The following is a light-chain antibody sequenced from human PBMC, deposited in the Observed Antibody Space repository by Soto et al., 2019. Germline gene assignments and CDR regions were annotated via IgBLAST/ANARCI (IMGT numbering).Light chain of an antibody. V-gene: IGKV3-11*01. CDR2: DAS. Sequence: EIVLTQSPATLSFSPGERATLSCWASQSVSNYFVWYQQKPGQAPRLLICDASKRATGIPARFSGSGSGTDFTLTVSSLEPEDFAVYYCQQYGSSGTFGQGTKVDIK. J-gene: IGKJ1*01. CDR1: QSVSNY. CDR3: QQYGSSGT.